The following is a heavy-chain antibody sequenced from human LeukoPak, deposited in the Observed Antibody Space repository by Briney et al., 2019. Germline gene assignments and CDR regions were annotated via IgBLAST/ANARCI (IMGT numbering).Heavy chain of an antibody. V-gene: IGHV4-4*07. D-gene: IGHD1-1*01. CDR3: AREQPREDAFDI. Sequence: SETVSLMCTLSCGSISSLYWRWPRQPAGKGGEWIGRIYTSGSTNYNPSLKSRVTISVDTSKNQFSLKLSSVTAADTAVYYCAREQPREDAFDIWGQGTMVTVSS. J-gene: IGHJ3*02. CDR1: CGSISSLY. CDR2: IYTSGST.